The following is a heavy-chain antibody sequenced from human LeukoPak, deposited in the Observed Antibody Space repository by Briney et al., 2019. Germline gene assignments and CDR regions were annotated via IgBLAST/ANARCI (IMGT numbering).Heavy chain of an antibody. Sequence: GGSLRLSCAASGFTFSSYAMSWVRQAPGKGLEWVSAISGSGGSTYYADSVKGRFTISRGNSKNTLYLQMNSLRAEDTAVYYCAKAGYGIAAAGRGDYWGQGTLVTVSS. CDR2: ISGSGGST. CDR1: GFTFSSYA. V-gene: IGHV3-23*01. CDR3: AKAGYGIAAAGRGDY. J-gene: IGHJ4*02. D-gene: IGHD6-13*01.